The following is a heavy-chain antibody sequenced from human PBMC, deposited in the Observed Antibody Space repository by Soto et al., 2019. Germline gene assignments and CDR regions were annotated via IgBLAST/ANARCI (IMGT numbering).Heavy chain of an antibody. D-gene: IGHD6-19*01. CDR1: GFTFSNYG. CDR2: IWYDGSNE. V-gene: IGHV3-33*01. J-gene: IGHJ6*02. Sequence: GGSLRLSCAASGFTFSNYGMHWVRQAPGKGLEWVAVIWYDGSNEYYADSVKGRFTISRDNSKNTLYLQMNSLRAEDTAVYYCARDDIPGRAVAIYGMDVWGQGATVTVSS. CDR3: ARDDIPGRAVAIYGMDV.